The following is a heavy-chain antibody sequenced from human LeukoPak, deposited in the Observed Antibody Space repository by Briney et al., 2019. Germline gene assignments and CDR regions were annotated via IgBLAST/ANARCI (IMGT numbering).Heavy chain of an antibody. CDR3: ARGRWLQLRGCYFDY. CDR2: INQDGSEK. D-gene: IGHD5-24*01. V-gene: IGHV3-7*01. CDR1: GFTLSRYW. J-gene: IGHJ4*02. Sequence: GGSLRLSCAASGFTLSRYWMSWVRQAPGKGLEWVANINQDGSEKYYVDSVKGRFTISRDNAKNSLYLQMNSLRAEDTAVYYCARGRWLQLRGCYFDYWGQGTLVTVSS.